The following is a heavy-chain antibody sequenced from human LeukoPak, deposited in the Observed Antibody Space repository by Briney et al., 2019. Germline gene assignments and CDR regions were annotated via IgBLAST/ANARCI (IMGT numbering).Heavy chain of an antibody. CDR1: GYTFTGYY. CDR3: ARGWIQLWSDLDY. CDR2: INPNSGGT. Sequence: GASVKVSSKASGYTFTGYYMHWVRQAPGQGLEWMGWINPNSGGTNYAQKFQGRVTMTRDTSISTAHMELSRLRSDDTAVYYCARGWIQLWSDLDYWGQGTLVTVSS. D-gene: IGHD5-18*01. V-gene: IGHV1-2*02. J-gene: IGHJ4*02.